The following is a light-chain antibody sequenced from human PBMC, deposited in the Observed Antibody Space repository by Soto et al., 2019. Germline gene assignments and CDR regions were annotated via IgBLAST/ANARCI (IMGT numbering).Light chain of an antibody. CDR3: QQDYNLFT. CDR1: LSIGDS. Sequence: DIQMTQSPSSLSASVGDRVTITCRASLSIGDSLSWFQQREGKPPTQLIYGASNRATGIPARFSGSGSGTDFTLTISSLQPEDFAVYYCQQDYNLFTFGPGTKVDIK. V-gene: IGKV1-NL1*01. J-gene: IGKJ3*01. CDR2: GAS.